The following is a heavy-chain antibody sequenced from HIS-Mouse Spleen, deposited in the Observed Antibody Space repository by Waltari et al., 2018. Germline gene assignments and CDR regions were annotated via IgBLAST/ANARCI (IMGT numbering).Heavy chain of an antibody. CDR1: GGSISSSSYY. CDR2: IDYSGGT. Sequence: QLQLQESGPGLVKPSETLSLTCTVSGGSISSSSYYWGWIRQPPGKGLEWIGSIDYSGGTYYNPSLKSRVTISVDTSENQFSRKLSSVTAADTAVYYCAREIPYSSSWYDWYFDLWGRGTLVTVSS. CDR3: AREIPYSSSWYDWYFDL. V-gene: IGHV4-39*07. D-gene: IGHD6-13*01. J-gene: IGHJ2*01.